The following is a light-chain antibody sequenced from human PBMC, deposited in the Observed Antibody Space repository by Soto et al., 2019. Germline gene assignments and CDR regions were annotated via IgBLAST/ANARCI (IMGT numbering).Light chain of an antibody. J-gene: IGKJ4*01. V-gene: IGKV3-20*01. CDR2: GAS. Sequence: EIVLTQSPCTLSLSPGERATLSCRASQSVSSSYLAWYQQKPGQAPRLLIYGASSRATGLPDRFSGSGSGTDFTLTISRLEPEDFAVYYCQQYASSLRFGGGTKVDIK. CDR1: QSVSSSY. CDR3: QQYASSLR.